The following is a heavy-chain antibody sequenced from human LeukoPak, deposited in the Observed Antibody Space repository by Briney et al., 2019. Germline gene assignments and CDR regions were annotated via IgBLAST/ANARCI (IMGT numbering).Heavy chain of an antibody. V-gene: IGHV1-2*02. Sequence: GESLKISCKGSGYTFTGYYMHWVRQAPGQGLEWMGWINPNSGGTNYAQKFQGRVTMTRDTSISTAYMELSRLRSDDTAVYYCARGLLVGATRWFDPWGQGTLVTVSS. D-gene: IGHD1-26*01. CDR2: INPNSGGT. J-gene: IGHJ5*02. CDR3: ARGLLVGATRWFDP. CDR1: GYTFTGYY.